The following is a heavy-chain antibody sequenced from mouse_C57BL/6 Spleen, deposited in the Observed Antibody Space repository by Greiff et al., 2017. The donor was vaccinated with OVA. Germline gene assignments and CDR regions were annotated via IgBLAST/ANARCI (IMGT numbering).Heavy chain of an antibody. J-gene: IGHJ1*03. V-gene: IGHV1-64*01. CDR2: IHPNSGST. CDR3: ARENYSSSYWYFDV. CDR1: GYTFTSYW. D-gene: IGHD1-1*01. Sequence: QVQLQQPGAELVKPGASVKLSCKASGYTFTSYWMHWVKQRPGQGLEWIGMIHPNSGSTNYNEKFKSKATLTVDKSSSTAYMQLSSRTSEDSAVYYCARENYSSSYWYFDVWGTGTTVTVSS.